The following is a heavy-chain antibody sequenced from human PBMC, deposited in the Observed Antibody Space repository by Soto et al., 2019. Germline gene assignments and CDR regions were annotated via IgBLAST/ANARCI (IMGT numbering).Heavy chain of an antibody. CDR2: IYYSGST. J-gene: IGHJ4*02. Sequence: SETLSLTCTVSGGSISSSSYYWGWIPQPPGKGLEWIGSIYYSGSTYYNPSLKSRVTISVDTSKNQFSLKLSSVTAADTAVYYCARHDNMTLGSQYLDSWGPGTLVT. V-gene: IGHV4-39*01. CDR1: GGSISSSSYY. D-gene: IGHD1-1*01. CDR3: ARHDNMTLGSQYLDS.